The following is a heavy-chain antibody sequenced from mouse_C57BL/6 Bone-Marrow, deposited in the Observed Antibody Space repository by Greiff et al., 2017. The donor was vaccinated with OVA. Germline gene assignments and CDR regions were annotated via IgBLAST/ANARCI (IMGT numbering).Heavy chain of an antibody. CDR2: IYPGDGDT. Sequence: QVQLQQSGPELVKPGASVKISCKASGYAFSSSWMNWVKQRPGKGLEWIGRIYPGDGDTNFNGKFKGKATLTADKSSSTAYMQLSSLTSEDSAVYCCARVRSYFDVWGTGTTVTVSS. CDR3: ARVRSYFDV. V-gene: IGHV1-82*01. J-gene: IGHJ1*03. D-gene: IGHD2-14*01. CDR1: GYAFSSSW.